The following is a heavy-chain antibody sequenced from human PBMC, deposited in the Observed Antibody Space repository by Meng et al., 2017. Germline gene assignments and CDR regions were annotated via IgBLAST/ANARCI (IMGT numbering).Heavy chain of an antibody. Sequence: ESLKISCAASGFTFSDYYMSWIRQAPGKGLEWIGNIFHSGSTYYNPSLKSRVTISVDTSKNQFSLRVSSVTAADTAVYYCARVNWNDAFDIWGQGTMATVSS. J-gene: IGHJ3*02. CDR1: GFTFSDYY. CDR2: IFHSGST. V-gene: IGHV4-38-2*01. D-gene: IGHD1-1*01. CDR3: ARVNWNDAFDI.